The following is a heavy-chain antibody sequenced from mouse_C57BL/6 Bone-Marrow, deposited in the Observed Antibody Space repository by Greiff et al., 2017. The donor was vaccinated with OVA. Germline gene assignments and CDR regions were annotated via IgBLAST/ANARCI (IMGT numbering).Heavy chain of an antibody. Sequence: QVQLKESGAELVRPGASVTLSCKASGYTFTDYEMHWVKQTPVHGLEWIGAIDPETGGTAYNQKFKGKAILTADKSSSTAYMELRSLTSEDSAVYYCTTGNYVWYFDVWGTGTTVTVSS. CDR2: IDPETGGT. V-gene: IGHV1-15*01. D-gene: IGHD2-1*01. CDR1: GYTFTDYE. CDR3: TTGNYVWYFDV. J-gene: IGHJ1*03.